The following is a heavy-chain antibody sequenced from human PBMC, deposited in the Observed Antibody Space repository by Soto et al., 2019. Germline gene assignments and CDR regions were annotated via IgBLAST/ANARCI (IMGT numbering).Heavy chain of an antibody. CDR2: IIPIFGTA. Sequence: GASVKVSCKASGGTFSSYAISWVRQAPGQGLEWMGGIIPIFGTANYAQKFQGRVTITADESTSTAYMELSSLRSEDTAVYYCARVHPEGDSSGYYPFDYWGQGTLVTVSS. CDR1: GGTFSSYA. D-gene: IGHD3-22*01. V-gene: IGHV1-69*13. CDR3: ARVHPEGDSSGYYPFDY. J-gene: IGHJ4*02.